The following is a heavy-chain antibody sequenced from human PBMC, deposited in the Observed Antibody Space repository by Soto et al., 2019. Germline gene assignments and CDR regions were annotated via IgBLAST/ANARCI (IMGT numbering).Heavy chain of an antibody. D-gene: IGHD6-13*01. Sequence: EVQLLESGGGLVQPGGSLRLSCVASGFTFSSYAMSWVRQAPGKGLEWVSAISGSGGSTYYADSVKGRFTISRDNSKNTLYLQMNSLRAEDTAVYYCAKDSQSYSSSWYRSYYYGMDVWGQGTTVTVSS. CDR1: GFTFSSYA. V-gene: IGHV3-23*01. CDR2: ISGSGGST. CDR3: AKDSQSYSSSWYRSYYYGMDV. J-gene: IGHJ6*02.